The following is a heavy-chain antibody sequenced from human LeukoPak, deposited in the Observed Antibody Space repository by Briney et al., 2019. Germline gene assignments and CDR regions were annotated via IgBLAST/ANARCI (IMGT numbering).Heavy chain of an antibody. CDR3: AACYDSSGYYDY. Sequence: GGSLRLSCAASGFTFSNFWMSWVRQAPGKGLEWVANIKQDGSEKHYVDSVKGRLTISRDNSKNTLYLEVNSLRAEDTAVYYCAACYDSSGYYDYWGQGTLVTVSS. J-gene: IGHJ4*02. CDR2: IKQDGSEK. CDR1: GFTFSNFW. D-gene: IGHD3-22*01. V-gene: IGHV3-7*03.